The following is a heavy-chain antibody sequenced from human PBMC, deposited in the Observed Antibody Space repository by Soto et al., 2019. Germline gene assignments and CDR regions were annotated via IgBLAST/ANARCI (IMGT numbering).Heavy chain of an antibody. J-gene: IGHJ6*02. CDR1: GFTVSSNY. CDR3: ARAGWELLSGSDYGMDV. V-gene: IGHV3-53*01. CDR2: IYSGGST. D-gene: IGHD1-26*01. Sequence: GGSLRLSCAASGFTVSSNYMSWVRQAPGKGLEWVSVIYSGGSTYYADSVKGRFTISRDNSKNTLYLQMNSLRAEDTAVYYCARAGWELLSGSDYGMDVWGQGTTVTVSS.